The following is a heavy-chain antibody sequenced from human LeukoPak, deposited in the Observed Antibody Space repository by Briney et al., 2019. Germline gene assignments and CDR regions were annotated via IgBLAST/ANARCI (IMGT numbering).Heavy chain of an antibody. D-gene: IGHD1-26*01. V-gene: IGHV1-2*02. Sequence: GASVKVSCKASGYTFTGYYMHRVRQAPGQGLEWMGWINPNSGGTNYAQKFQGRVTMTRDTSISTAYIELSRLRSDDTAVYYCARSGSYPSHYYYMDVWGKGTTVTVSS. CDR2: INPNSGGT. CDR1: GYTFTGYY. J-gene: IGHJ6*03. CDR3: ARSGSYPSHYYYMDV.